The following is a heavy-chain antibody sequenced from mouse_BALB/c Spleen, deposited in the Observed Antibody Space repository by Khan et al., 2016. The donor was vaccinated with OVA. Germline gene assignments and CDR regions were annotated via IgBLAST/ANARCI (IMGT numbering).Heavy chain of an antibody. CDR3: APSTTNFDY. V-gene: IGHV14-3*02. Sequence: VQLKESGAELVKPGASVKLSCTVSGFNIKDTYMHWVKQRPEQGLEWIGRIDPANGNTKYDPKFQGKATISADTSSNTAYLQLSSLTSEDTAVYYCAPSTTNFDYWGQGTTLTVSS. J-gene: IGHJ2*01. CDR2: IDPANGNT. D-gene: IGHD1-1*01. CDR1: GFNIKDTY.